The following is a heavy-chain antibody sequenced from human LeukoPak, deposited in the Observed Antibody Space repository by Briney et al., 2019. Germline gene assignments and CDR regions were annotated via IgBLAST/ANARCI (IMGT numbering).Heavy chain of an antibody. V-gene: IGHV1-18*01. CDR1: GYTFTSYG. CDR2: ISAYNGNT. Sequence: GASVKVSCKASGYTFTSYGISWVRQAPGQGLEWMGWISAYNGNTNYAQKLQGRVTMTTDTSTSTAYMELRSLRSDDTAVYYCARVNDYSNYGPYYYYYMDVWGKGTTVTVSS. CDR3: ARVNDYSNYGPYYYYYMDV. J-gene: IGHJ6*03. D-gene: IGHD4-11*01.